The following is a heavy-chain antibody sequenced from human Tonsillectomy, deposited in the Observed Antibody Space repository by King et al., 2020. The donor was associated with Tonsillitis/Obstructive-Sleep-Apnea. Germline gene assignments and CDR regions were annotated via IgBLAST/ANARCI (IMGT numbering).Heavy chain of an antibody. CDR3: ARGRWNKYYYYYYMDV. V-gene: IGHV1-69*01. Sequence: GQLVESGAEVKKPWSSVKVSCKASGGTFSSYAISWVRQAPGQGLEWMGGIIPIFGTANYAQKFQGRVTITADESSRTAYMELRSLRSEDTAVYYCARGRWNKYYYYYYMDVWGKGTTVTVSS. D-gene: IGHD1/OR15-1a*01. J-gene: IGHJ6*03. CDR2: IIPIFGTA. CDR1: GGTFSSYA.